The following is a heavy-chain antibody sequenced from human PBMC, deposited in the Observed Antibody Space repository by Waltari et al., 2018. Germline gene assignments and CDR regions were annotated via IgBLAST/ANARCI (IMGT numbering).Heavy chain of an antibody. CDR1: GGTFTSDS. J-gene: IGHJ6*02. D-gene: IGHD3-22*01. Sequence: QVQLVQSGAEAKKPGSSVRVSCRAPGGTFTSDSVNWVRQAPGKGLDGMGRSMPDSSEIKYALKFQGRITITADKSTGTVYMDLSSLRSDDTAVYYCAGGDGGYYYHKMDVWGQGTTVTVSS. CDR3: AGGDGGYYYHKMDV. CDR2: SMPDSSEI. V-gene: IGHV1-69*02.